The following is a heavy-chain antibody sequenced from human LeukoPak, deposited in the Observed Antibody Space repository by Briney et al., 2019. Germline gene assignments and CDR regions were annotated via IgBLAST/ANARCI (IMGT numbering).Heavy chain of an antibody. CDR1: GYTFTSYY. Sequence: GASVKVSCKASGYTFTSYYMHWVRQAPGQGLEWMGIINPSSGSPTYAQKFQGRVTMTRDMSTSTVYMELSSLRSEDTAVYYCARLRGGSYGWAFYDAFDIWGQGTMVTVSS. J-gene: IGHJ3*02. D-gene: IGHD1-26*01. V-gene: IGHV1-46*01. CDR3: ARLRGGSYGWAFYDAFDI. CDR2: INPSSGSP.